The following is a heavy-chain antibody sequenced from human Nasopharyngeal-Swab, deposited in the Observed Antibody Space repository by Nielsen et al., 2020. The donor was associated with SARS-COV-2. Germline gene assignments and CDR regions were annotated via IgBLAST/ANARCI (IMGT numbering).Heavy chain of an antibody. CDR1: GFTFSSYA. Sequence: GESLKISCAASGFTFSSYAMSWVRQAPGKGLEWVSAISGSGGSKYYADSVKGRFTISRDNSKNTLYLQMNSLRAEDTAVYYCAKDYGDYPWYFDYWGQGTLVTVSS. V-gene: IGHV3-23*01. CDR2: ISGSGGSK. CDR3: AKDYGDYPWYFDY. D-gene: IGHD4-17*01. J-gene: IGHJ4*02.